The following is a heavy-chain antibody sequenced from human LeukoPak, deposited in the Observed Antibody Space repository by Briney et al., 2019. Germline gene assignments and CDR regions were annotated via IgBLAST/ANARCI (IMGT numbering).Heavy chain of an antibody. D-gene: IGHD6-6*01. J-gene: IGHJ4*02. Sequence: SVKVSCKASGGTFSSYAISWVRQAPGQGLEWMGGIIPIFGTANYAQKFQGRVTITTDESTSTAYMELRSLRSDDTAVYYCARATRIAARPDFDYWGQGTLVTVSS. CDR1: GGTFSSYA. CDR3: ARATRIAARPDFDY. V-gene: IGHV1-69*05. CDR2: IIPIFGTA.